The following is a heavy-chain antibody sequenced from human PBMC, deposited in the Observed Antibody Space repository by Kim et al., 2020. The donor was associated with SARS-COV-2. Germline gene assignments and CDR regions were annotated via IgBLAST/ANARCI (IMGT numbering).Heavy chain of an antibody. V-gene: IGHV3-7*01. CDR2: IKQDGSEQ. J-gene: IGHJ4*02. Sequence: GGSLRLSCAASGLTFSNYWMSWVRQAPGKGLECVDNIKQDGSEQYYVDSVKGRFTISRDNAKSSLYLQMNSLRDEDTAVYYCARDRVLYFADRRGGQGTLVTVSS. CDR1: GLTFSNYW. CDR3: ARDRVLYFADRR. D-gene: IGHD3-10*01.